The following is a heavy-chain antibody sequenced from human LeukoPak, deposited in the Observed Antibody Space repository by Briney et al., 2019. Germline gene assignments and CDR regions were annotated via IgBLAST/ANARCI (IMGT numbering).Heavy chain of an antibody. Sequence: GGSLRLSCAASGFTFNTYGMNWVRQAPGKGLEWLSYIGPGPSHTYYADSVRGRFVISRDDAKSSLYLQMSSLRAEDTAIYYCARDRIAVAGMGAFQHWGQGTLVTVSS. J-gene: IGHJ1*01. CDR1: GFTFNTYG. CDR2: IGPGPSHT. V-gene: IGHV3-21*01. CDR3: ARDRIAVAGMGAFQH. D-gene: IGHD6-19*01.